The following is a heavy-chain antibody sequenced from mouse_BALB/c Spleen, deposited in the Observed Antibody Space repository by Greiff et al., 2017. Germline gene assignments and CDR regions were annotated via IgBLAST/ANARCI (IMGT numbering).Heavy chain of an antibody. Sequence: EVKLVESGGGLVKPGGSLKLSCAASGFTFSSYAMSWVRQTPEKRLEWVASISRGGSTYYPDSVKGRFTISRDNDRNILYHQMSSLRSEVTAMYYCARVYYDQYYYAMDYWGQGTSVTVSS. D-gene: IGHD2-4*01. J-gene: IGHJ4*01. CDR1: GFTFSSYA. CDR3: ARVYYDQYYYAMDY. CDR2: ISRGGST. V-gene: IGHV5-6-5*01.